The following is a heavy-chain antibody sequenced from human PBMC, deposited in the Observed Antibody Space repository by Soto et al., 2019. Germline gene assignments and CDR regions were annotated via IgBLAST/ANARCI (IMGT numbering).Heavy chain of an antibody. CDR3: AREGRKEGSRLLPARFDP. J-gene: IGHJ5*02. Sequence: QVQLVQSGAEVKKPGASVKVSCKASGYTFTGYYMHWVRQAPGQGLEWMGWINPNSGGTNYAQKFQGRVTMTRDTSISTAYMELSRLRYDDTAVYYCAREGRKEGSRLLPARFDPWGQGTLVTVSS. CDR2: INPNSGGT. D-gene: IGHD6-13*01. CDR1: GYTFTGYY. V-gene: IGHV1-2*02.